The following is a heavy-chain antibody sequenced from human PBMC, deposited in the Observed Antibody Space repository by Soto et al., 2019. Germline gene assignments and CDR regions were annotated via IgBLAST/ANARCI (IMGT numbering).Heavy chain of an antibody. D-gene: IGHD2-15*01. CDR3: AKTLIWGCSRSYYYYMDS. V-gene: IGHV3-23*03. Sequence: EVQLLESGGGLVQPGGSLRLSCAASGFIFSGYGMTWVRQAPGKGLEWVSIINAGGSTTHYADSVKGRFTISRDDSKNTLYLQMNSLRGDDTAVYYCAKTLIWGCSRSYYYYMDSWGKGTTVTVSS. CDR1: GFIFSGYG. J-gene: IGHJ6*03. CDR2: INAGGSTT.